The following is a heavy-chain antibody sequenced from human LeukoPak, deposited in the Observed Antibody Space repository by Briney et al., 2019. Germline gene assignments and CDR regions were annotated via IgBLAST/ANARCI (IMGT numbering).Heavy chain of an antibody. J-gene: IGHJ5*02. V-gene: IGHV1-46*01. CDR1: GYTFTSYY. D-gene: IGHD1-26*01. Sequence: ASVKVSCKASGYTFTSYYMHWVRQAPGQGLEWMGLINPSGGTTRCAQKFQGRVTMTRDLSTSTDYMELSSLRSDDTAVYFCARDNSVGDYAWWFDPWGQGTLVTVSS. CDR3: ARDNSVGDYAWWFDP. CDR2: INPSGGTT.